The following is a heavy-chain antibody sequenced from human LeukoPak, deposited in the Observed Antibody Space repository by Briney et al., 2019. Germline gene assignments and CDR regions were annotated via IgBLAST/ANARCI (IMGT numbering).Heavy chain of an antibody. Sequence: GGSLRLSCAASGFTFSNNAMHWVRQAPGKGLEWVSAINGGGSGTFYADSVKGRFTISRDNSKNALYLQMNSLRSEDTAVYYCARGRDCSSTSCYPDYYYYYYMDVWGKGTTVTVSS. CDR2: INGGGSGT. D-gene: IGHD2-2*01. CDR3: ARGRDCSSTSCYPDYYYYYYMDV. J-gene: IGHJ6*03. CDR1: GFTFSNNA. V-gene: IGHV3-23*01.